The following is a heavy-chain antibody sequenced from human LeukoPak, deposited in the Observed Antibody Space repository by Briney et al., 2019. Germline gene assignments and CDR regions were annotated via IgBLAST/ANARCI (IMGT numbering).Heavy chain of an antibody. D-gene: IGHD6-19*01. J-gene: IGHJ4*02. V-gene: IGHV1-8*01. CDR3: ARGTGHSGWKFDY. Sequence: GASVKVSFKASGYTFTTYDINWVRPATRQGLEWMGWMKPNRGNTGYAQKFHGRVTMTSNTSISTAYMELSSPRSEDTAVYYYARGTGHSGWKFDYWGQGTLVTVSS. CDR2: MKPNRGNT. CDR1: GYTFTTYD.